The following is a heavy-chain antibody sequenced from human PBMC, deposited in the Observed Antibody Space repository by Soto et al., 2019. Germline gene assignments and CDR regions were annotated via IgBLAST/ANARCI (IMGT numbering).Heavy chain of an antibody. D-gene: IGHD6-6*01. V-gene: IGHV1-69*12. J-gene: IGHJ4*02. CDR1: GGTFSSYA. Sequence: QVQLVQSGAEVKKPGSSVKVSCKASGGTFSSYAISWCDQALEQGLEWMGGIIPIFGTANYAQKFQGRVTITADESTSTAYMELSSLRSEDTAVYYCAIRNRIAARLDYWGQGTLVTVSS. CDR2: IIPIFGTA. CDR3: AIRNRIAARLDY.